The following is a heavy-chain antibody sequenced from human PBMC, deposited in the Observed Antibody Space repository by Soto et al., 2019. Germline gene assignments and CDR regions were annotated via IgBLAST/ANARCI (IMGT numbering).Heavy chain of an antibody. CDR3: ARVPLYDGYPIDY. D-gene: IGHD3-3*01. Sequence: GGSLRLSCAASGFTFTNYFMHWVRQVPGKGLVWVSRISSDGSSTSYADSVKGRFTISRDNSKNTLYLQMNSLRAEDTAVYYCARVPLYDGYPIDYWGQGTLVTVSS. J-gene: IGHJ4*02. V-gene: IGHV3-74*01. CDR2: ISSDGSST. CDR1: GFTFTNYF.